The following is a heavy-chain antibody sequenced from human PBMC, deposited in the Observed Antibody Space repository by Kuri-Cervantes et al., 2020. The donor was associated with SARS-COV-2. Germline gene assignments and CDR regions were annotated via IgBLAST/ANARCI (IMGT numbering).Heavy chain of an antibody. J-gene: IGHJ3*01. CDR2: IYTSGST. V-gene: IGHV4-4*07. CDR3: TGHLTMSTLSAFDA. Sequence: GSLRLSCTVSGGSISSYYWSWIRQPAGKGLEWIGRIYTSGSTNYNPSLKSRVTMSVDTSKNQFSLKVSSVTAADTAVYYCTGHLTMSTLSAFDAWGQGTMVTVSS. D-gene: IGHD1-1*01. CDR1: GGSISSYY.